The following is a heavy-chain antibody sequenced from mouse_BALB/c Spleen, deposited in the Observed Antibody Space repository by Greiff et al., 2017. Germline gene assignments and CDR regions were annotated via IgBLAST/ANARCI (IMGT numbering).Heavy chain of an antibody. Sequence: VQLQQSGAELVRPGASVTLSCKASGYTFTDYEMHWGKQTPVHGLEWIGAIDPETGGTAYNQKFKGKATMTADKSSSTAYMELRSLTSEEAAVYYCTSRVGREYYAMDYWGQGTSVTVSS. CDR3: TSRVGREYYAMDY. CDR1: GYTFTDYE. J-gene: IGHJ4*01. CDR2: IDPETGGT. V-gene: IGHV1-15*01. D-gene: IGHD4-1*01.